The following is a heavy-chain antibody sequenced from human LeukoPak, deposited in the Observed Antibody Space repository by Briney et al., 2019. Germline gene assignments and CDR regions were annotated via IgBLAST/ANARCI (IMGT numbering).Heavy chain of an antibody. CDR2: IYTSGST. V-gene: IGHV4-4*07. Sequence: SETLSLTCTVSGGSISSYYWSWIRQPAGKGLEWIGRIYTSGSTNYNPSLKSRVTMSVDTSKNQFSLKLSSVTAADTAVYYCAREDIVVVPAATHYYYGMDVWGQGTTVTVSS. D-gene: IGHD2-2*01. J-gene: IGHJ6*02. CDR1: GGSISSYY. CDR3: AREDIVVVPAATHYYYGMDV.